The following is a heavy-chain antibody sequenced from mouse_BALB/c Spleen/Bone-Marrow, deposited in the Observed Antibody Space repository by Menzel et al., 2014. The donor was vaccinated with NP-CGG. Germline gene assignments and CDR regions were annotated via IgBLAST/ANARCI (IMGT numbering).Heavy chain of an antibody. CDR2: IRNKANGYTT. V-gene: IGHV7-3*02. D-gene: IGHD2-1*01. J-gene: IGHJ3*01. Sequence: DVKLVESGGGLVQPGGSLRLSCATSGFTFTDYYMSWVRQPPGKALEWLGFIRNKANGYTTEYSASVKGRFTISRDNSQSILYLQMNTLRAEDSATYYCARDYGNYVRSAYWGQGTLVTVSA. CDR1: GFTFTDYY. CDR3: ARDYGNYVRSAY.